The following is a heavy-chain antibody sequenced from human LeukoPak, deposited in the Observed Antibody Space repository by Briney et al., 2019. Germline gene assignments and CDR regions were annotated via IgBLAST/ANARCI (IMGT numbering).Heavy chain of an antibody. CDR1: GYTFTSYG. J-gene: IGHJ6*03. V-gene: IGHV1-18*01. CDR2: ISAYNGNT. D-gene: IGHD6-13*01. CDR3: ARVAAAGPYYYYMDV. Sequence: ASVKVSCKASGYTFTSYGISWVRQAPGQGLEWMAWISAYNGNTNYAQKLQGRVTMTTDTSTSTAHMELRSLRSDDTAVYYCARVAAAGPYYYYMDVWGKGTTVTVSS.